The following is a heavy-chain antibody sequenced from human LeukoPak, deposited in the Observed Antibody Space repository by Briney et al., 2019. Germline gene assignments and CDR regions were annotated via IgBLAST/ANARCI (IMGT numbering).Heavy chain of an antibody. D-gene: IGHD2-2*01. Sequence: GGSLRLSCAPSGFTFSSYSMNWVRQAPGKGLEWVSSISSSSSYIYYADSVKGRFTISRDNAKNSLYLQMNSLRAEDTAVYYCARDLSCSSTSCYFHFDYWGQGTLVTVSS. CDR2: ISSSSSYI. V-gene: IGHV3-21*01. J-gene: IGHJ4*02. CDR3: ARDLSCSSTSCYFHFDY. CDR1: GFTFSSYS.